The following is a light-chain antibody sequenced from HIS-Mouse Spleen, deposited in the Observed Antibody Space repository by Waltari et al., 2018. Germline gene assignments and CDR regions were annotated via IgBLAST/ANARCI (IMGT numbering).Light chain of an antibody. J-gene: IGLJ3*02. CDR3: AAWDDSLVWV. CDR2: SNN. CDR1: SSNIGSNT. Sequence: QSVLTQPPSASGTPGQRVTISCSGSSSNIGSNTVNWYQQLPGTAPKLLIYSNNPRPSGVPDRFSGSESGTSASLAISGLQSEDEADYYCAAWDDSLVWVFGGGTKLTVL. V-gene: IGLV1-44*01.